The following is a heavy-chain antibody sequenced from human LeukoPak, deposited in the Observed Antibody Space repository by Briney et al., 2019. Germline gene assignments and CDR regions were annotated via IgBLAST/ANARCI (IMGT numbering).Heavy chain of an antibody. CDR3: AREPPGRYYYGSGSYFGIDY. V-gene: IGHV3-7*01. CDR2: IKQDGSEK. D-gene: IGHD3-10*01. CDR1: GFNFSSYW. J-gene: IGHJ4*02. Sequence: GGSLRLSCAASGFNFSSYWMTWVRQAPGNGLEWVAYIKQDGSEKSYVDSVKGRFTISRDNAKNSLYLQMNSLRAEDTAVYYCAREPPGRYYYGSGSYFGIDYWGQGTLVTVSS.